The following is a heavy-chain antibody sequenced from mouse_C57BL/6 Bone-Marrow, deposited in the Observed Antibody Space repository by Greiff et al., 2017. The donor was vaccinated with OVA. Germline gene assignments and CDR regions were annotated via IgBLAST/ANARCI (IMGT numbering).Heavy chain of an antibody. CDR3: ARRGSSSDY. Sequence: QVQLQQPGAELVRPGTSVKLSCKASGYTFTSYWLHWVKQRPGQGLEWIGVIDPSDSYPNYNQKFKGKATLTVDTASSTAYMQLSSLTSDDSAVYYCARRGSSSDYWGQGTTRTVSS. J-gene: IGHJ2*01. V-gene: IGHV1-59*01. D-gene: IGHD1-1*01. CDR2: IDPSDSYP. CDR1: GYTFTSYW.